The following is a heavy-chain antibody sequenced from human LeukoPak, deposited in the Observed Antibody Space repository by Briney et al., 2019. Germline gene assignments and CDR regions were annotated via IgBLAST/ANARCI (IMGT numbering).Heavy chain of an antibody. CDR3: AKVIRDIVVVPAASQGYYYMDV. Sequence: GRSLRLSCAASGFTFDDYAMHWVRQAPGKGLEWVSGISWNSGSIGYADSVKGRFTISRDNAKNSLYLQMNSLRAEDTALYYCAKVIRDIVVVPAASQGYYYMDVWGKGTTVTVSS. V-gene: IGHV3-9*01. J-gene: IGHJ6*03. D-gene: IGHD2-2*01. CDR2: ISWNSGSI. CDR1: GFTFDDYA.